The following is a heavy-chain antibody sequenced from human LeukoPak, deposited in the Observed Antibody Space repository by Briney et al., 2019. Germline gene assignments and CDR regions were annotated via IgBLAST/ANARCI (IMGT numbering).Heavy chain of an antibody. CDR3: ASSRHYYYDSTGYWRYYFDD. CDR2: INHSGGT. Sequence: SETLSLTCVVYGGSFSAYYWSWIRQPPGKGLEWIGEINHSGGTNYNPSLKSRVTVSVDTSQHQFSLKLRSVTAADTALYYCASSRHYYYDSTGYWRYYFDDWGQGTLVTVSS. J-gene: IGHJ4*02. CDR1: GGSFSAYY. D-gene: IGHD3-22*01. V-gene: IGHV4-34*01.